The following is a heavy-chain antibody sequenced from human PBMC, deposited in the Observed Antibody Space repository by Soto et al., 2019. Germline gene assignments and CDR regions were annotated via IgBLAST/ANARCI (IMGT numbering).Heavy chain of an antibody. Sequence: SLKVSCNASGGTFSSYTVSWVLQAPGQGLEWMGRIIPILGIANYAQKFQGRVTITADKSTSTAYMELSSLRSEDTAVYYCARDEYCSGGSCYYFDYWGQGTLVTVSS. CDR2: IIPILGIA. CDR1: GGTFSSYT. V-gene: IGHV1-69*04. J-gene: IGHJ4*02. CDR3: ARDEYCSGGSCYYFDY. D-gene: IGHD2-15*01.